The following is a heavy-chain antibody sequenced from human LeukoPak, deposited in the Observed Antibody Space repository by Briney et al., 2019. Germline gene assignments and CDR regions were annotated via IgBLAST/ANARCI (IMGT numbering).Heavy chain of an antibody. J-gene: IGHJ4*02. Sequence: SETLSLSCGVYGGSFSGYYWSWIRQPPGKGLEWIGEINPRGSTNYNPSLKSRVTLSADTSKNQFSLTLNSVTAADTAVYYCAGRRLGYYFDYWGQGTLVTVSS. V-gene: IGHV4-34*01. CDR2: INPRGST. D-gene: IGHD5-24*01. CDR3: AGRRLGYYFDY. CDR1: GGSFSGYY.